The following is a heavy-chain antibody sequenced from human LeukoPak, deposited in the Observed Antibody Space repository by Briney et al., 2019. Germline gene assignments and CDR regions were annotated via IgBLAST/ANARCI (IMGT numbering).Heavy chain of an antibody. J-gene: IGHJ3*02. D-gene: IGHD3-10*01. CDR3: ARQGLYYYGSGSYAFDAFDI. CDR1: GGSISSGGYS. CDR2: IYHSGST. V-gene: IGHV4-30-2*01. Sequence: SETLSLTCAVSGGSISSGGYSWSWIRQPPGKGLEWIGYIYHSGSTYYNPSLKSRVTISVDTSKNQFSLKLSSVTAADTAVYYCARQGLYYYGSGSYAFDAFDIWGQGTMVTVSS.